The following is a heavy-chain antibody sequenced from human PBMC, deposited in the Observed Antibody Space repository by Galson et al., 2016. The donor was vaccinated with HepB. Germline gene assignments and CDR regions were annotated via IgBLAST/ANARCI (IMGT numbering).Heavy chain of an antibody. CDR2: INPNSGGT. Sequence: SVKVSCKASGYTFTGYYFHWVRQAPGQGLEWMGWINPNSGGTNYAQKFQGRVTMTRDTSISTAYMELSRLRSDDTAVYYCARERGSGYDETFDYWGQGTLVTVSS. CDR1: GYTFTGYY. D-gene: IGHD5-12*01. CDR3: ARERGSGYDETFDY. J-gene: IGHJ4*02. V-gene: IGHV1-2*02.